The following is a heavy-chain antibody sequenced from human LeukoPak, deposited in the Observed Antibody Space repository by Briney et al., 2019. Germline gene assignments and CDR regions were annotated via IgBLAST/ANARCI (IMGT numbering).Heavy chain of an antibody. D-gene: IGHD2-15*01. CDR2: IYYSGST. CDR3: ASLVVAATRGVESEDY. V-gene: IGHV4-31*03. J-gene: IGHJ4*02. CDR1: GGSISSGGYY. Sequence: SETLSLTCTVSGGSISSGGYYWSWIRQHPGKGLEWIGYIYYSGSTYYSPSLKSRVTISVDTSKNQFSLKLSSVTAADTAVYYCASLVVAATRGVESEDYWGQGTLVTVSS.